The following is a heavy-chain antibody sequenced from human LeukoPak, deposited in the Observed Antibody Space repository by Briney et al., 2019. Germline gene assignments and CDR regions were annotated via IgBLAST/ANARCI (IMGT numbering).Heavy chain of an antibody. V-gene: IGHV4-59*08. CDR2: IYYSGST. J-gene: IGHJ3*02. CDR3: ARHSVFDI. D-gene: IGHD3-10*01. Sequence: SETLSLTCAVYGGSFSGYYWSWIRQPPGKGLEWIGYIYYSGSTNYNPSLKSRVTISVDTSKNQFSLKLSSVTAADTAVYYCARHSVFDIWGQGTMVTVSS. CDR1: GGSFSGYY.